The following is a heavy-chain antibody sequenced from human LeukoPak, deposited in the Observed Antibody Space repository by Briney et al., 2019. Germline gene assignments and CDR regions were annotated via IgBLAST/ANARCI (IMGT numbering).Heavy chain of an antibody. V-gene: IGHV6-1*01. D-gene: IGHD6-19*01. CDR2: TYYRSKCYN. Sequence: SQTLSLTCVLSGDCVSSNSAAWNWIRQSPSRGLEWLGRTYYRSKCYNDYAVSVKSRITINPDTSKNQFSLHLNSVTPEDTAVYYCARDMPVAGRYYYYGMDVWGQGTTVTVSS. CDR3: ARDMPVAGRYYYYGMDV. J-gene: IGHJ6*02. CDR1: GDCVSSNSAA.